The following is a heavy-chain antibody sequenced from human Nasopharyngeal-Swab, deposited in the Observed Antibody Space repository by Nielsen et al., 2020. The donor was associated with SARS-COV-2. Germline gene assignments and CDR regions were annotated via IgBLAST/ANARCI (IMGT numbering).Heavy chain of an antibody. D-gene: IGHD3-10*01. J-gene: IGHJ5*02. CDR3: AREQIYYGSGSYYPNWFDP. CDR1: GGSFRGYY. CDR2: INHSGST. Sequence: GSLRLSCAVYGGSFRGYYWRWIRQPPGKGLEWIGEINHSGSTNYNPSLKSRVTISVDTSKNQFSLKLSSVTAADTAVYYCAREQIYYGSGSYYPNWFDPWGQGTLVTVSS. V-gene: IGHV4-34*01.